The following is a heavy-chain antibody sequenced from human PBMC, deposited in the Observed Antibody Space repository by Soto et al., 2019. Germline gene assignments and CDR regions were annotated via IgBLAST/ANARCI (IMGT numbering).Heavy chain of an antibody. V-gene: IGHV1-69*15. D-gene: IGHD6-13*01. Sequence: QVQLVQSGAELKKPGSSVKVSCQASGGTFSNYAISWVRQAPGQGLEWMGKIIPIFGTTNYAQNFRGRVTITADEYTTTAYMELSSRRSDDTALYYCARELPPAPGSFREDALDIWGQGTMITVSS. CDR1: GGTFSNYA. CDR2: IIPIFGTT. CDR3: ARELPPAPGSFREDALDI. J-gene: IGHJ3*02.